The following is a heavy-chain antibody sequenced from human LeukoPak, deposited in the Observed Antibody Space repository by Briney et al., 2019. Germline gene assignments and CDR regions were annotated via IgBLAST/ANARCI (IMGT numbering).Heavy chain of an antibody. CDR3: ARFGYYYYGMDV. J-gene: IGHJ6*02. V-gene: IGHV4-34*01. CDR2: INHSGST. CDR1: GGSFSGYY. Sequence: PSETLSLTCAVYGGSFSGYYWSWIRQPPGKGLEWIGEINHSGSTNYNPSPKSRVTISVDTSKNQFSLKLSSVTAADMAVYYCARFGYYYYGMDVWGQGTTVTVSS. D-gene: IGHD3-10*01.